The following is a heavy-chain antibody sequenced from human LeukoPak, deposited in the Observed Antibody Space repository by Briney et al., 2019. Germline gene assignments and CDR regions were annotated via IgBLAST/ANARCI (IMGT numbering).Heavy chain of an antibody. CDR3: VRDNLENQWLERSY. Sequence: GGSLRLSCAASGFTFSSYSMNWVRQAPGKGPGWVSQISATSTTIKYADFVKGRFTISRDNAKNSLNLQMNSLRADDTAVYYRVRDNLENQWLERSYWGQGALVTVSS. CDR1: GFTFSSYS. CDR2: ISATSTTI. D-gene: IGHD6-19*01. V-gene: IGHV3-48*01. J-gene: IGHJ4*02.